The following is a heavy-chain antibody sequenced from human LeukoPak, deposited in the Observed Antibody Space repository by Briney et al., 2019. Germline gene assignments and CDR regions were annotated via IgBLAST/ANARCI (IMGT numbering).Heavy chain of an antibody. CDR2: IYYSGST. CDR3: AREDQLLTGWFDP. D-gene: IGHD2-2*01. CDR1: GGSINSYY. Sequence: SETLSLTCTVSGGSINSYYWSWIRQPPGKGLEWIGYIYYSGSTNYNPSLKSRVTISVDTSKNQFSLKLSSVTAADTAVYYCAREDQLLTGWFDPWGQGTLVTVPS. J-gene: IGHJ5*02. V-gene: IGHV4-59*01.